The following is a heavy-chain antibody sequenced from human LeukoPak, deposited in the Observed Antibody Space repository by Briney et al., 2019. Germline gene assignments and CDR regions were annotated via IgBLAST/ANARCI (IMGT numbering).Heavy chain of an antibody. Sequence: PGGSLRLSCAASGFSFSSYEMNWVRQAPGKGLEWVSYISTSGSPIYYADSVKGRFTISRDNAKSSLYLQMNSLRAEDTAVYYCARSRSWLFNDYWGQGTLVTVSS. CDR1: GFSFSSYE. CDR2: ISTSGSPI. V-gene: IGHV3-48*03. CDR3: ARSRSWLFNDY. J-gene: IGHJ4*02. D-gene: IGHD3-22*01.